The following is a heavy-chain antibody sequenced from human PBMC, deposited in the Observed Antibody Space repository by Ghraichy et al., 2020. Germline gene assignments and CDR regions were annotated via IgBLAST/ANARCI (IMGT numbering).Heavy chain of an antibody. CDR1: GFTFSSYW. J-gene: IGHJ6*02. CDR3: ATDGGSSWIYYYYYGMDV. D-gene: IGHD6-13*01. V-gene: IGHV3-7*04. Sequence: GGSLRLSCAASGFTFSSYWMSWVRQAPGKGLEWVANIKQDGSEKYYVDSVKGRFTISRDNAKNSLYLQMNSLRAEDTAVYYCATDGGSSWIYYYYYGMDVWGQGTTVTVSS. CDR2: IKQDGSEK.